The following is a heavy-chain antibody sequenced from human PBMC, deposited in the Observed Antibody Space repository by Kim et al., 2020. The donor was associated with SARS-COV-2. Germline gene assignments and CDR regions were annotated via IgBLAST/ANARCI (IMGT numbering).Heavy chain of an antibody. J-gene: IGHJ6*02. D-gene: IGHD2-8*01. CDR1: GFTFSSYA. V-gene: IGHV3-30-3*01. CDR3: ARGDGVCYVDCYYGMDV. CDR2: ISYDGSNK. Sequence: GGSLRLSCAASGFTFSSYAMHWVRQAPGKGLEWVAVISYDGSNKYYADSVKGRFTISRDNSKNTLYLQMNSLRAEDTAVYYCARGDGVCYVDCYYGMDVWGQGTTVTVSS.